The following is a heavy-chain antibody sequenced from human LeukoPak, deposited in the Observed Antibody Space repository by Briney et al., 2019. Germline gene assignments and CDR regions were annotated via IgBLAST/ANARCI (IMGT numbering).Heavy chain of an antibody. CDR1: GGSISNYX. Sequence: SETLSLTCTVSGGSISNYXXSXXXXXXXXXXXCMGYIYYSGTTNYNPSLKSRVTISVDTSKNQFSLKLSSVTAADTAVYYCARHGGYSSPYLHWGQGTLVTVSS. D-gene: IGHD6-13*01. J-gene: IGHJ1*01. V-gene: IGHV4-59*08. CDR2: IYYSGTT. CDR3: ARHGGYSSPYLH.